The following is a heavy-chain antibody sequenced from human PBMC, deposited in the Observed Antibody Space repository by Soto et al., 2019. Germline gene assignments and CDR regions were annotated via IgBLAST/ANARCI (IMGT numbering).Heavy chain of an antibody. CDR1: GYTFTSYY. CDR3: ARGGRITIFGVAKDYYMDV. J-gene: IGHJ6*03. D-gene: IGHD3-3*01. CDR2: INPSGGST. V-gene: IGHV1-46*03. Sequence: ASVKVSCKASGYTFTSYYMHWVRQAPGQGLEWMGIINPSGGSTSYAQKFQGRVTMTRDTSTSTVYMELSSLRSEDTAVYYCARGGRITIFGVAKDYYMDVWGKGTTVTVSS.